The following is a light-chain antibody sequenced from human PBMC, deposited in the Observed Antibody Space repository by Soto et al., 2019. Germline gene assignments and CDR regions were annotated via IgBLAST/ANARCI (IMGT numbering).Light chain of an antibody. J-gene: IGKJ5*01. Sequence: DIQMTQSPSSLSASVGYRVTITCRASQSISSYLNWYQQKPGKAPKLLIYAASSLQSGVPSRFSGSGSGTDFTLTISSLQPEDFATYYCQQSYSTPQTTFGQGTRLETK. CDR2: AAS. CDR1: QSISSY. V-gene: IGKV1-39*01. CDR3: QQSYSTPQTT.